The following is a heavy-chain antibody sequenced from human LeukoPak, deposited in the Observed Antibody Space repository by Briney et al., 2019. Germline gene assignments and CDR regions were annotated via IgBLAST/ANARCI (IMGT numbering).Heavy chain of an antibody. J-gene: IGHJ4*02. V-gene: IGHV3-23*01. CDR3: AKAWSMTTVAPFDY. D-gene: IGHD4-23*01. CDR2: ISGSGDST. CDR1: GFTFSSYA. Sequence: GGSLRLSCAASGFTFSSYAMSWVRQAPGKGLEWVSTISGSGDSTYYADSVKGRFTISRDNSKNTLYLHMNSLRAEDTAVYYCAKAWSMTTVAPFDYWDQGTLVTVSS.